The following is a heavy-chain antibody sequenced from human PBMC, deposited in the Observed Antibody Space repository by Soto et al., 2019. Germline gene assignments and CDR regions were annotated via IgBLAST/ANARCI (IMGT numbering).Heavy chain of an antibody. J-gene: IGHJ4*02. Sequence: GGSLRLSCAASGFTFSSYSMNWVRQAPGKGLEWVSSISSSCSYIYYADSVKGRFTISRDNAKNSLYLQMNSLRAEDTAVYYCARDPRPGYCSGGSCYRPPTDYWGQGTLVTVSS. CDR3: ARDPRPGYCSGGSCYRPPTDY. CDR2: ISSSCSYI. D-gene: IGHD2-15*01. CDR1: GFTFSSYS. V-gene: IGHV3-21*01.